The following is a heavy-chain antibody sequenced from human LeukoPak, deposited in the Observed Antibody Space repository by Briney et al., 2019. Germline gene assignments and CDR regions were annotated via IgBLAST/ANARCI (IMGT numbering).Heavy chain of an antibody. J-gene: IGHJ3*02. CDR1: GYTFTSYG. CDR2: ISAYNGNT. Sequence: ASVKVSCKASGYTFTSYGISWVRQAPGQGLEWMGWISAYNGNTNYAQKLQGRVTMTTDTSTSTAYMELRSLRSDDTAVYYCARLNYYDSSGYYYSAFDIWGQGTMVTVSS. V-gene: IGHV1-18*01. CDR3: ARLNYYDSSGYYYSAFDI. D-gene: IGHD3-22*01.